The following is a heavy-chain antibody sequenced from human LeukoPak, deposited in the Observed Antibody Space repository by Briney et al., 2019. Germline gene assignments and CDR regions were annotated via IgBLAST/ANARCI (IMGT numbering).Heavy chain of an antibody. Sequence: GGSLRLSCAASAFTFSNHAMRWVRQTPGKGLEWVSGISAGGGTILYADSVKGRFTISRDNSKNTLYLHMNNLRVEDTAVYFCAYYDSSGYYYGRLRYWGQGTPVTVSS. CDR2: ISAGGGTI. D-gene: IGHD3-22*01. V-gene: IGHV3-23*01. CDR1: AFTFSNHA. CDR3: AYYDSSGYYYGRLRY. J-gene: IGHJ4*02.